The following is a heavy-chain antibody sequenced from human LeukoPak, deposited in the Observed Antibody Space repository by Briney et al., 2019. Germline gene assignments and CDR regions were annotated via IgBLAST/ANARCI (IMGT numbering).Heavy chain of an antibody. D-gene: IGHD5-12*01. CDR3: ARSGRGAYSGYGSTGDDAFDI. V-gene: IGHV1-3*01. J-gene: IGHJ3*02. CDR1: GYTFTSYA. CDR2: INAGNGNT. Sequence: ASVKVSCKASGYTFTSYAMHWVRQAPGQRLEWMGRINAGNGNTKYSQKFQGRVTITRGTSASTAYMELSSLRSEDTAVYYCARSGRGAYSGYGSTGDDAFDIWGQGTMVTVSS.